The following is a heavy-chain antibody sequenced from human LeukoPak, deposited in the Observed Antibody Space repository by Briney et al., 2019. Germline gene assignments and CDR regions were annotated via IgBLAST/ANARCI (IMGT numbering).Heavy chain of an antibody. Sequence: GGSLRLSCVVSGLTFSRYSMSWVRQAPGMGLEWVAVIWFDGSHKYYADSVKGRFTISRDNSKSTLFLRMSSLRAEDTAAYYCARATTTTSNYYYGLDVWGQGTTVTVSS. CDR1: GLTFSRYS. D-gene: IGHD5-24*01. CDR3: ARATTTTSNYYYGLDV. J-gene: IGHJ6*02. CDR2: IWFDGSHK. V-gene: IGHV3-33*07.